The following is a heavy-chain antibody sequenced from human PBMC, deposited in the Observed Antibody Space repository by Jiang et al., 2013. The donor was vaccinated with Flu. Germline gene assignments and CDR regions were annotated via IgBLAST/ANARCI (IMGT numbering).Heavy chain of an antibody. J-gene: IGHJ4*02. CDR1: GFSISSGYY. D-gene: IGHD1-26*01. Sequence: GPGLVKPSETLSLTCGVSGFSISSGYYWAWIRQPPGKGLDWIGSIYHGENIYYDPSSASTFYNPSLKSRATILVDTSNNQFSLKLTSVTAADTAVYYCARLYTGSFHAQYYFDYWGQGTLVTVSS. CDR2: IYHGENIYYDPSSAST. V-gene: IGHV4-38-2*01. CDR3: ARLYTGSFHAQYYFDY.